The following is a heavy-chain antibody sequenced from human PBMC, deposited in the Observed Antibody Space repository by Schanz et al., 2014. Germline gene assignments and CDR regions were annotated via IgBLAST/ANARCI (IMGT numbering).Heavy chain of an antibody. Sequence: QLQLVQSGAEVKKPGSSMKVSCKASGGTFNSYTINWARQAPGQGLEWMGRIIPILGIANYAQRFQGRVSITADTSTNTAYMELSSLTSEDTAVHYCARGRGFYDYWGQGTLVTVSS. CDR1: GGTFNSYT. CDR3: ARGRGFYDY. J-gene: IGHJ4*02. CDR2: IIPILGIA. V-gene: IGHV1-69*02. D-gene: IGHD3-10*01.